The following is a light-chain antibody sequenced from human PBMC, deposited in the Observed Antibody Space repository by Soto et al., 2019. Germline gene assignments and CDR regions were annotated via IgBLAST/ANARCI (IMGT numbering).Light chain of an antibody. CDR1: SSDVGGYNY. J-gene: IGLJ1*01. V-gene: IGLV2-14*01. Sequence: QSVLTQPASVSGSQGQSSAISCTGTSSDVGGYNYVSWYQQYPGKAPKLIIFDVTNRPSGVSDRFSGSKSGSTASLTISGLQADDEADYYCTSFAGSGTYVFGTGTKVTVL. CDR2: DVT. CDR3: TSFAGSGTYV.